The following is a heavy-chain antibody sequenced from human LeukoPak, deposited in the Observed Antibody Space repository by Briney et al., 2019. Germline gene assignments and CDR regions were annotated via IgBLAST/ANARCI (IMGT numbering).Heavy chain of an antibody. J-gene: IGHJ4*02. D-gene: IGHD6-25*01. Sequence: PSETLSLTCTVSDGSISSYYWSWIRQPPGKGLEWIGHIYDSGSTNYNPSLKSRVTISVDTSKNQFSLKLSSVTAADTAVYYCAREFSCSGFFDYWGQGTLVTVSS. CDR3: AREFSCSGFFDY. CDR1: DGSISSYY. CDR2: IYDSGST. V-gene: IGHV4-59*01.